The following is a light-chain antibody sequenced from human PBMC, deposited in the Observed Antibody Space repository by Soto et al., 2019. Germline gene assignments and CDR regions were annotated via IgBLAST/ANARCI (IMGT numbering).Light chain of an antibody. CDR3: SSYTSSSTLGGV. J-gene: IGLJ1*01. V-gene: IGLV2-14*01. Sequence: HSVLTQPASVSGSPGQSITISCTGTSSDVGGYNYVSWYQQHPGKAPKLMIYDVSNRPSGVSNRFSGSKSGNTASLTISGLQAEDEADYYCSSYTSSSTLGGVFGTGTKVTVL. CDR2: DVS. CDR1: SSDVGGYNY.